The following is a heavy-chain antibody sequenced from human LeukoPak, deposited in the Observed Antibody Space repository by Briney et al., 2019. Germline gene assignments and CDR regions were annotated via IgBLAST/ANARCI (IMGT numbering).Heavy chain of an antibody. CDR1: GYNFTSYW. Sequence: GESLKTSCKGPGYNFTSYWIGWVRRMPGKGLEWMGIIYPCDSHPRYSPSFQGHVTISADKSVTTAYLQWSSLKASDTAMYYCARRVNYYDSSGYYYQGAFDIWGQGTMVTVSS. J-gene: IGHJ3*02. V-gene: IGHV5-51*01. D-gene: IGHD3-22*01. CDR2: IYPCDSHP. CDR3: ARRVNYYDSSGYYYQGAFDI.